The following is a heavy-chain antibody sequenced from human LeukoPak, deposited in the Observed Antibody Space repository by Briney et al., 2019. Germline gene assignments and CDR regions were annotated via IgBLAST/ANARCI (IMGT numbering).Heavy chain of an antibody. Sequence: PSETLSLTCAVYGGSFSGYYWSWIRQPPEKGLEWIGEINHSGSTNYNPSLKSRVTISVDTSKNQFSLKLSSVTAADTAVYYCARGFGYSYGNWGQGTLVTVSS. CDR1: GGSFSGYY. CDR2: INHSGST. CDR3: ARGFGYSYGN. V-gene: IGHV4-34*01. J-gene: IGHJ4*02. D-gene: IGHD5-18*01.